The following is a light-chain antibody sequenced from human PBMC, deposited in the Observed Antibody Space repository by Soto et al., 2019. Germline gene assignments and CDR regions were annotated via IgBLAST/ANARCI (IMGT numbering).Light chain of an antibody. J-gene: IGLJ1*01. CDR1: SYNIGACYE. V-gene: IGLV1-40*01. CDR2: GNT. Sequence: QSVLTQPPSVSGAPGQRVTISCTGSSYNIGACYEVHWYQHLPGKAPKLLIYGNTNRPSGVPDRFSGSKSGTSASLAITGLQAEDEADYYCQSYDSSLSASYVFGGGTKLTVL. CDR3: QSYDSSLSASYV.